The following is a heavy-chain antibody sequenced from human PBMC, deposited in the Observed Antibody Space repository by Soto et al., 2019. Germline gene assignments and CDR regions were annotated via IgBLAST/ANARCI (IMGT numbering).Heavy chain of an antibody. Sequence: QVHLVESGGGVVQPGRSLTLSCAASGFTFYNYGMHWVRQAPGEGLEWLAVISYDGSNKYYTDSVRGRFTISRDNSKKTLYLQMNSLRAEDTAVYYCAKDYKFWSDYETFKWLDPWGQGTLVTVSS. D-gene: IGHD3-3*01. CDR2: ISYDGSNK. CDR3: AKDYKFWSDYETFKWLDP. V-gene: IGHV3-30*18. J-gene: IGHJ5*02. CDR1: GFTFYNYG.